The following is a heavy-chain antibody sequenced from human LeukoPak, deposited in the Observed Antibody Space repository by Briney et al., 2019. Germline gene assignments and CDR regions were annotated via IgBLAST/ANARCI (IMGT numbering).Heavy chain of an antibody. V-gene: IGHV3-21*01. CDR1: GFTFSSYG. D-gene: IGHD4-17*01. J-gene: IGHJ4*02. CDR3: ARDPATVTTGKFDY. CDR2: ISSSSSYI. Sequence: PGGSLRLSCAASGFTFSSYGMSWVRQAPGKGLEWVSSISSSSSYIYYADSVKGRFTISRDNAKNSLYLQMNSLRAEDTAVYYCARDPATVTTGKFDYWGQGTLVTVSS.